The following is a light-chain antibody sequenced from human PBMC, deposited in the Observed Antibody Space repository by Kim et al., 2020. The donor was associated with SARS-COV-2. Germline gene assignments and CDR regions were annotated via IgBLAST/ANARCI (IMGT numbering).Light chain of an antibody. CDR1: SGNIGSNY. CDR3: QSYDSTIRV. V-gene: IGLV6-57*03. Sequence: GKIVIISCNRTSGNIGSNYVQWYQQRPGTAPIIVIHEDTERPSGVPDRFSGSIDVTSNSAFLTISGLRPEDEADYYCQSYDSTIRVFGGGTQLTVL. J-gene: IGLJ3*02. CDR2: EDT.